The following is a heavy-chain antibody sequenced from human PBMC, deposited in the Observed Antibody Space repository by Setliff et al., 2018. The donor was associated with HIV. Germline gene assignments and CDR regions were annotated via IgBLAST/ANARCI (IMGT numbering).Heavy chain of an antibody. CDR2: ITASGGA. D-gene: IGHD3-3*01. Sequence: TLSLTCTVSGGSIWSGSYYWTWIRQPAGKGLEWIGHITASGGATYNPSVKSRVSISLGSPSSEFSLRLTSVSAADTAVYYCARAVVFASGNFWFDPWGPGALVTSPQ. J-gene: IGHJ5*02. CDR1: GGSIWSGSYY. V-gene: IGHV4-61*09. CDR3: ARAVVFASGNFWFDP.